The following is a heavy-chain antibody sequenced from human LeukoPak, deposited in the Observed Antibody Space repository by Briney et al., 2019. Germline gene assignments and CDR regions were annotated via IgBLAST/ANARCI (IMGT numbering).Heavy chain of an antibody. CDR1: GYTFTAYS. CDR3: ARWSTGASFDF. CDR2: IIPNSGGP. V-gene: IGHV1-2*02. J-gene: IGHJ4*02. D-gene: IGHD3-3*01. Sequence: ASVKVSCKVSGYTFTAYSLYWVRQAPGQGLEWMGWIIPNSGGPNYAQKFQGRVTLTSDRSLNTAYLDLSSLRSDDTAVYYCARWSTGASFDFWGQGTLVTVSS.